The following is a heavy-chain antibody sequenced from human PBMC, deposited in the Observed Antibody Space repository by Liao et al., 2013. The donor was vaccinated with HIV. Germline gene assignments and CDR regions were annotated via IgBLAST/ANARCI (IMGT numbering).Heavy chain of an antibody. CDR2: INHSGST. CDR3: ARASGWYFGYYFDY. CDR1: GGSFSGYY. J-gene: IGHJ4*02. Sequence: QVQLQQWGAGLLKPSETLSLTCAVYGGSFSGYYWSWFRQPPGKGLEWIGEINHSGSTNYNPSLKSRVTISVDTSKNQFSLKLRSVTAADTTVYYCARASGWYFGYYFDYWGQGTLVTVSS. D-gene: IGHD6-19*01. V-gene: IGHV4-34*01.